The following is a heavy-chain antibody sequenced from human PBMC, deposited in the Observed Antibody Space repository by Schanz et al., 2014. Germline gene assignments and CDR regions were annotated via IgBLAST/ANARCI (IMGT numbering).Heavy chain of an antibody. J-gene: IGHJ3*02. V-gene: IGHV3-33*06. CDR1: GFAFNNYG. D-gene: IGHD6-13*01. Sequence: QVQLAESGGGVVQPGRSLRLSCAASGFAFNNYGMHWVRQAPGKGLEWVAIIWYDGNNKKYADSVKGRFTISRDNFKNTHYLQMSSLRVEDTAVYYCVKDAHSSSWWGGAFDIWGQGTMVTVSS. CDR2: IWYDGNNK. CDR3: VKDAHSSSWWGGAFDI.